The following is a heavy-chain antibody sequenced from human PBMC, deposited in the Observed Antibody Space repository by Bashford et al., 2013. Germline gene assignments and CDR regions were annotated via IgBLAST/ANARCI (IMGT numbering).Heavy chain of an antibody. CDR2: INPNSGGT. J-gene: IGHJ4*02. V-gene: IGHV1-2*04. Sequence: ASVKVSCKASGGTFSSYAISWVRQAPGQGLEWMGWINPNSGGTNYAQKFQGWVTMTRDTSISTAYMELSRLRSDDTAVYYCAREAMIGFDYWGQGTLVTVSS. D-gene: IGHD3-22*01. CDR1: GGTFSSYA. CDR3: AREAMIGFDY.